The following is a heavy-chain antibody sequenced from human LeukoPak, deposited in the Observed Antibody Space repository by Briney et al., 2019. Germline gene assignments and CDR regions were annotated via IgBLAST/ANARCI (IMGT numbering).Heavy chain of an antibody. CDR1: GYTFSSYT. J-gene: IGHJ4*02. D-gene: IGHD5-18*01. Sequence: ASVKVSCKTSGYTFSSYTITWVRQAPGQGLQWMGWINTNTGNPTYAQGFTGRYVFSLDTSVSTAYLQISGLTADDTAVYFCGRDPRLGIRGYTYGYIEYWGQGTLVAVSS. CDR3: GRDPRLGIRGYTYGYIEY. V-gene: IGHV7-4-1*02. CDR2: INTNTGNP.